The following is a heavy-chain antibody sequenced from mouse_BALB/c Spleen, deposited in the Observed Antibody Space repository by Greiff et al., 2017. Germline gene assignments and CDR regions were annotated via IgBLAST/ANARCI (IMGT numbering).Heavy chain of an antibody. V-gene: IGHV7-3*02. D-gene: IGHD1-1*01. CDR3: ARAQYYGYFDY. Sequence: EVKLQESGGGLVQPGGSLRLSCATSGFTFTDYYMSWVRQPPGKALEWLGFIRNKANGYTTEYSASVKGRFTISRDNSQSILYLQMNTLRAEDSATYYCARAQYYGYFDYWGQGTTLTVSS. J-gene: IGHJ2*01. CDR2: IRNKANGYTT. CDR1: GFTFTDYY.